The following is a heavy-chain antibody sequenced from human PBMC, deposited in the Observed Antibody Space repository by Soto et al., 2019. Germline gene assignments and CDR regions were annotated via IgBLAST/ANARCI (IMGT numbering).Heavy chain of an antibody. D-gene: IGHD6-6*01. CDR1: GGSFSGYY. CDR3: ARENSSSSYFDY. V-gene: IGHV4-34*01. Sequence: SETLSLTCAVYGGSFSGYYWSWIRQPPGKGLEWIGEINHSGSTNYNPSLKSRVTISVDTSKNQFSLKLSSVTAADTAVYYCARENSSSSYFDYWGQGTLVTVSS. CDR2: INHSGST. J-gene: IGHJ4*02.